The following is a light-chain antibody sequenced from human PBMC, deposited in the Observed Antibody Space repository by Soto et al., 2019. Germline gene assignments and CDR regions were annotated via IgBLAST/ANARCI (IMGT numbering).Light chain of an antibody. CDR2: DVS. J-gene: IGKJ1*01. V-gene: IGKV1-5*01. CDR3: QQYTNYPWT. Sequence: DIQITQSPPTLSASVGDRVTITCRASQSISSWLAWYQQRPGKAPNLLIYDVSSLESGVPSRFSGSGSGTEFTPTISSLQPDDFATYYCQQYTNYPWTFGQGTKV. CDR1: QSISSW.